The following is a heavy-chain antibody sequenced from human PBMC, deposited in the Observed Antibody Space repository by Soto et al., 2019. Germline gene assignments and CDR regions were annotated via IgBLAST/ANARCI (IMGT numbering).Heavy chain of an antibody. CDR2: VSHDGRNT. CDR1: GFTFGDYA. V-gene: IGHV3-30*18. Sequence: VQLVESGGGVVQPGRSLRLSCAACGFTFGDYAMHWVPQAPARGLEWVAVVSHDGRNTHYADSVEGRFTISRDRTKNTVSLEMTSLSAEDTAVYYCAKGGRKWLVTSDFNYWGQGALVTVSS. CDR3: AKGGRKWLVTSDFNY. D-gene: IGHD6-19*01. J-gene: IGHJ4*02.